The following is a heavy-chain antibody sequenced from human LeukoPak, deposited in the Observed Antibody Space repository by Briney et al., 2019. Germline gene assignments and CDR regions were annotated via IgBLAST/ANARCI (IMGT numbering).Heavy chain of an antibody. V-gene: IGHV3-21*04. Sequence: GGSLRLSCEASGFTFNRYTMKWVRQAPGKGLEYVSSISSDSSSIYYAESVKGRFTISRDNAKNSLYLQMNSLRAEDTAVYYCAREVLWFGVHAFDIWGQGTMVTVSS. J-gene: IGHJ3*02. CDR2: ISSDSSSI. D-gene: IGHD3-10*01. CDR1: GFTFNRYT. CDR3: AREVLWFGVHAFDI.